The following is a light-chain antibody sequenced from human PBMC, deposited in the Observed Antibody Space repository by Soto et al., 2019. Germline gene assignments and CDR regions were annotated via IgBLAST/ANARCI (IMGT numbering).Light chain of an antibody. CDR1: QSVYSNY. J-gene: IGKJ1*01. V-gene: IGKV3-20*01. CDR3: QQYTASSWT. CDR2: GAS. Sequence: EIVLTQSPDTLSLSPGERATLSCRASQSVYSNYLAWYQQKPGQAPRPLIYGASSRATGIPDRFSGSVSGTDFTLSISRLEPEDSAVYYCQQYTASSWTIGQGTKVDIK.